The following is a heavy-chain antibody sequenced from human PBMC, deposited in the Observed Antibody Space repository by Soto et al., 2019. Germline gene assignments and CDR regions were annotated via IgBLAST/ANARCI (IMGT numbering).Heavy chain of an antibody. CDR1: GFSLTTSGVG. Sequence: QITLNQSGPTVVSPTETLTLTCSFSGFSLTTSGVGVGWIRQPPGKAPEWLALIYWDNYKHYSASLKSRLTISQDTSKNHVVLTVSDLVPTDTANYYSAHRVIRTVFELVTTTASYFDFWGQGTPVAVSS. D-gene: IGHD3-3*01. CDR3: AHRVIRTVFELVTTTASYFDF. CDR2: IYWDNYK. V-gene: IGHV2-5*02. J-gene: IGHJ4*02.